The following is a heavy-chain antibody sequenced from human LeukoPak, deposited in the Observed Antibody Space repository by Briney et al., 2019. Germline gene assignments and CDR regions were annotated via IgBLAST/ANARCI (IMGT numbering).Heavy chain of an antibody. J-gene: IGHJ5*02. CDR3: ARHEGVVVVPAALNWFDP. CDR2: IYYSGST. D-gene: IGHD2-2*01. CDR1: GGSISSSSYY. V-gene: IGHV4-39*01. Sequence: SETLSLTCTVSGGSISSSSYYWGWIRQPPGKGLEWIGSIYYSGSTYYNPSLKSRVTISVDTSKNQFSLKLSSVTAADTAVYYCARHEGVVVVPAALNWFDPWGQGTLVTVSS.